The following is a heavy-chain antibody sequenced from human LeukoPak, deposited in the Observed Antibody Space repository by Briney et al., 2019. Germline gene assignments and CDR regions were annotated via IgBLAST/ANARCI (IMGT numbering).Heavy chain of an antibody. D-gene: IGHD5-12*01. CDR3: VTNGGGDSGYGNFDY. V-gene: IGHV3-9*01. J-gene: IGHJ4*02. CDR2: INWNSDSI. CDR1: GFTFITYT. Sequence: PGGSLRLSCAASGFTFITYTMDWVRQAPGKGLEWVSGINWNSDSIGYAVRGRFTISRDNAKNSLYLQMNSLRVEDTALYYCVTNGGGDSGYGNFDYWGQGTLVTVSS.